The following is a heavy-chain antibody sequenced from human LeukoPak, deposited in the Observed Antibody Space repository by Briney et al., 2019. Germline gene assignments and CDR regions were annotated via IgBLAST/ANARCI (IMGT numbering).Heavy chain of an antibody. CDR1: GFTFSSYW. CDR3: GEGIAAAGSFDY. CDR2: INSDGSST. Sequence: GGSLRLSCAASGFTFSSYWMHWVRQAPGKGLVWVSRINSDGSSTSYADSVKGRFTISRDNAKNTLYLQMNSLRAEDTAVYYCGEGIAAAGSFDYWGQGTLVTVSS. D-gene: IGHD6-13*01. V-gene: IGHV3-74*01. J-gene: IGHJ4*02.